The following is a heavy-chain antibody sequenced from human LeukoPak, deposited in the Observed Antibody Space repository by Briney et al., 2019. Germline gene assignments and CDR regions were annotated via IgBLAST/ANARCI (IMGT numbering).Heavy chain of an antibody. V-gene: IGHV3-48*03. CDR2: ISASGTLT. J-gene: IGHJ4*02. Sequence: GGSLRLSCAASGFSFSSYEMNWVRQAPGKGLEWISYISASGTLTRYADSVEGRFTISRDNSKNTLYLQMNSLRAEDTAVYYCAKDPAGDYWGQGTLVTVSS. CDR3: AKDPAGDY. CDR1: GFSFSSYE. D-gene: IGHD3-10*01.